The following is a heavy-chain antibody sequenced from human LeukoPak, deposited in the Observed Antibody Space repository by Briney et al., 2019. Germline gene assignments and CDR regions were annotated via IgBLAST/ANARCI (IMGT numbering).Heavy chain of an antibody. J-gene: IGHJ4*02. V-gene: IGHV4-4*07. CDR2: IYTSGST. CDR3: ARAGSSERRYYFDY. CDR1: GGSISSYY. Sequence: SETLSLTCTVSGGSISSYYWSWIRQPAGKGLEWIGRIYTSGSTNYNPSLKSRVTMSVDTSKNQFSLKLSSVTAADTAVYYCARAGSSERRYYFDYWGQGTLVTVSS. D-gene: IGHD6-6*01.